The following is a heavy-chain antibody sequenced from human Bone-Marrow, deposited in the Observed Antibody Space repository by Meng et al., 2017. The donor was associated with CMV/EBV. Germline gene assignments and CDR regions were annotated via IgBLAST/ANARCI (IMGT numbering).Heavy chain of an antibody. CDR2: IINSGGNT. D-gene: IGHD5-18*01. CDR1: GFTFSSYA. J-gene: IGHJ4*02. V-gene: IGHV3-23*01. Sequence: GESLKISCAASGFTFSSYAMTWVRQAPGKGLEWVSLIINSGGNTYYADSVKGRFTISSDNSKNTLYLQMNSLRAEDTAVYYCAKVSGGYSYGTYYYCGQR. CDR3: AKVSGGYSYGTYYY.